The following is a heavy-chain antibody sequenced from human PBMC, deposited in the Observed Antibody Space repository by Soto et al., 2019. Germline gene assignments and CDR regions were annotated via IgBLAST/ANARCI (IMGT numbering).Heavy chain of an antibody. CDR2: INHSGST. V-gene: IGHV4-34*01. Sequence: SETLSLTCAVYGGSFSGYYWSWIRQPPGKGLEWIGEINHSGSTNYNPSLKSRVTISVDTSKNQFSLKLSSVTAADTAVYYCARGAQYYYGSGSYRAPWKNNWFDPWGQGTLVTVSS. D-gene: IGHD3-10*01. CDR3: ARGAQYYYGSGSYRAPWKNNWFDP. CDR1: GGSFSGYY. J-gene: IGHJ5*02.